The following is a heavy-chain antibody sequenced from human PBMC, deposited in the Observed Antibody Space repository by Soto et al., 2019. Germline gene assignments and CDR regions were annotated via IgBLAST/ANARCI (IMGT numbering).Heavy chain of an antibody. V-gene: IGHV1-69*12. D-gene: IGHD3-16*01. J-gene: IGHJ5*02. CDR2: ITPLYGTK. CDR1: GGTFSSYS. CDR3: ARGGTLKPFDP. Sequence: QVQLVQSGPDVKEPGSSVKVSCKTSGGTFSSYSLNWVRQAPGQGLEWMGVITPLYGTKNYAQRFRGRVTFAADEYTSTVFMELTRATSDDTAVYFCARGGTLKPFDPWGQGTLVTVSS.